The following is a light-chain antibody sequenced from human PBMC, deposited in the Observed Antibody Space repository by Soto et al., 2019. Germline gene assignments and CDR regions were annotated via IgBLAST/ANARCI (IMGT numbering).Light chain of an antibody. Sequence: DIQMTQSPSSVSASVGDRVTITCRESEGINSKLAWYQKKPGKAPKLLIYAASSLQSGVPSRFSGSGSGTDFTLTISSLQPEDFATYYCQQSNSFPLTFGGGTKVEIK. V-gene: IGKV1D-12*01. CDR2: AAS. CDR1: EGINSK. J-gene: IGKJ4*02. CDR3: QQSNSFPLT.